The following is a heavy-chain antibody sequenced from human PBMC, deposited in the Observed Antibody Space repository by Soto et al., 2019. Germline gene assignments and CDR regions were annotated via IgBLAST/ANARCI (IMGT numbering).Heavy chain of an antibody. Sequence: PGGSLRLSCAASGFTFSSYAMSWVRQAPGKGLEWVSAISGSGGSTYYADSVKGRFTISRDNSKNTLYLQMNSLRAEDTAVYYCSISPRYYYYYYYLDVWGRGTTVTVSS. D-gene: IGHD2-21*01. V-gene: IGHV3-23*01. CDR2: ISGSGGST. CDR3: SISPRYYYYYYYLDV. CDR1: GFTFSSYA. J-gene: IGHJ6*03.